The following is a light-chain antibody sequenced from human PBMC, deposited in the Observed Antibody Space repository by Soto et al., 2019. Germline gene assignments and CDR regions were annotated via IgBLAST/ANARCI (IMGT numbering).Light chain of an antibody. J-gene: IGKJ1*01. CDR1: QSVSSSY. V-gene: IGKV3-20*01. CDR2: GAS. CDR3: QQSGSSWWT. Sequence: EIVLTQSPGTLSLSPGERATLSCRASQSVSSSYLAWYQQKPGQAPRLLIYGASSRATGIPDRFSGSGSGTDFTLTISRLEPEDFAVYYCQQSGSSWWTFCQGTKVDIK.